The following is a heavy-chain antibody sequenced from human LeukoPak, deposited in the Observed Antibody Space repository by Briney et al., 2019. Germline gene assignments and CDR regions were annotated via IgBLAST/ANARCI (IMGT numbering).Heavy chain of an antibody. CDR2: INPSGDTT. CDR1: GYTFTSYY. CDR3: ASVYKNGMDV. D-gene: IGHD5-24*01. Sequence: ASVKVSCKASGYTFTSYYMHWVRQAPGQGLEWMAIINPSGDTTSHAQKFQGRVTMTRDTSASTVYMELSSLRSEDTAVYYCASVYKNGMDVWGQGTTVTVSS. J-gene: IGHJ6*02. V-gene: IGHV1-46*01.